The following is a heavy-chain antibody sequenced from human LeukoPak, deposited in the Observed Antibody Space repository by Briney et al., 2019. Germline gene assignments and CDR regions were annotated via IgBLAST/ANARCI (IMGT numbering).Heavy chain of an antibody. D-gene: IGHD5-18*01. CDR2: ISDDGAER. V-gene: IGHV3-30*18. CDR1: GFTFNSYG. Sequence: PGGSLRLSCAASGFTFNSYGMHWVRQGPGKGLEWVAVISDDGAERYYTDSVKGRFTISRDSSKNTLFLQMNSLRVEDTAVYYCAKDNKRYSYDYWGQGTLVTVSS. CDR3: AKDNKRYSYDY. J-gene: IGHJ4*02.